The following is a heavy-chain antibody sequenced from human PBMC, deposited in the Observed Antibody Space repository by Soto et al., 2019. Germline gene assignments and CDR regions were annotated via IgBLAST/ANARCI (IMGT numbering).Heavy chain of an antibody. V-gene: IGHV3-74*01. CDR2: INSDGTKT. D-gene: IGHD5-12*01. Sequence: EVQLVESGGILVQPGGSLRLSCAASGFTFNTYWMHWVRQAPGKGLVWVSRINSDGTKTTYADSVKGRFTISRDNAKNTVYLQMNSLRAADTAVYYCATVATNSYNWLDPWGQGTLVTVSS. J-gene: IGHJ5*02. CDR3: ATVATNSYNWLDP. CDR1: GFTFNTYW.